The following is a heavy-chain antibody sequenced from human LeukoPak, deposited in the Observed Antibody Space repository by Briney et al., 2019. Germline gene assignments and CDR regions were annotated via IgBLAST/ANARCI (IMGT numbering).Heavy chain of an antibody. CDR3: AKDLGGSATTV. CDR1: GFTLEDHV. V-gene: IGHV3-9*01. D-gene: IGHD2-2*01. CDR2: ISWSGDRM. J-gene: IGHJ4*02. Sequence: GGSLRLSCAASGFTLEDHVMQGVRDAPGKGLEGVSSISWSGDRMGYADAVKGRFTISRDNAKNSLFLQMNSLRVEDTALYYCAKDLGGSATTVWGQGTLVTVSS.